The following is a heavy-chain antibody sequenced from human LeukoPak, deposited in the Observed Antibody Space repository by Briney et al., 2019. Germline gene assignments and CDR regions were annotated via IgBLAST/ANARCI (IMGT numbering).Heavy chain of an antibody. V-gene: IGHV1-69*08. D-gene: IGHD3-22*01. CDR2: IIPNLGTT. CDR3: ATTNDGGGYQWGDFFDF. CDR1: GYTFTTYY. Sequence: ASVKVSCKASGYTFTTYYIHWVRQAPGQGLEWMGRIIPNLGTTNRAQNFQDRVTLTADKSTNTAYMELTSLTSDDTAVYYCATTNDGGGYQWGDFFDFWGQGTLVTVSS. J-gene: IGHJ4*02.